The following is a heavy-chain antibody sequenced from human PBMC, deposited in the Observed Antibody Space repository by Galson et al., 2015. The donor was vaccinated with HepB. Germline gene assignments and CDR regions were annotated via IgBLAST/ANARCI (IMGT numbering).Heavy chain of an antibody. CDR3: ARDKIAVRSDY. D-gene: IGHD6-19*01. Sequence: SLRLSCAASGFSFSSYSMNWVRQAPGKGLEWVSYISSSSNTIYYADSVKGRFTISRDNAKNSLYLQMNSLSAEDTAVYYCARDKIAVRSDYWGQGILVTVSS. CDR2: ISSSSNTI. CDR1: GFSFSSYS. J-gene: IGHJ4*02. V-gene: IGHV3-48*01.